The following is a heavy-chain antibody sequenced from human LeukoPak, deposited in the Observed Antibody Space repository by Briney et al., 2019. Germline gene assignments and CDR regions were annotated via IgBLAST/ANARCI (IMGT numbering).Heavy chain of an antibody. V-gene: IGHV3-9*01. CDR1: GFTFDDYA. D-gene: IGHD4-17*01. J-gene: IGHJ4*02. CDR2: ISWNSGSI. CDR3: ARTDQGDYGDPFDY. Sequence: GGSLRLSCAASGFTFDDYAMHWVRQAPGKGLEWVSGISWNSGSIGYADSVKGRFTISRDNAKNSLYLQMNSLRAEDTALYYCARTDQGDYGDPFDYWGQGTLVTVSS.